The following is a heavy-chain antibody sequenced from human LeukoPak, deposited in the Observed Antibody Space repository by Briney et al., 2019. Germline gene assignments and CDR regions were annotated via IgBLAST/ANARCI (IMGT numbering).Heavy chain of an antibody. CDR3: AKDRGAAAGTGYNWFDP. Sequence: GGSLRLSCAASGFTFSSYAMSWVRQAPGKGLEWVSAISGSGGSTYYADSVKGRFTISRDNSKNTLYLQMNSLRAEDTAVYSCAKDRGAAAGTGYNWFDPWGQGTLVTVSS. D-gene: IGHD6-13*01. V-gene: IGHV3-23*01. J-gene: IGHJ5*02. CDR2: ISGSGGST. CDR1: GFTFSSYA.